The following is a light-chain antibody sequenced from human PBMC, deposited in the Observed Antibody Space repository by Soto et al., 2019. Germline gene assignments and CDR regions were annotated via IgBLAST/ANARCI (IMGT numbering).Light chain of an antibody. CDR1: RDVGSD. Sequence: QMTQSPSSLSASVGARIIITCRASRDVGSDVSWYQQKPGQAPKLLIYAASNLYTGVPSRFSGSRSGTELTLTISSLQPEDGASYYCLQEYGDSWTFGQGTKVDIK. V-gene: IGKV1-6*01. CDR3: LQEYGDSWT. J-gene: IGKJ1*01. CDR2: AAS.